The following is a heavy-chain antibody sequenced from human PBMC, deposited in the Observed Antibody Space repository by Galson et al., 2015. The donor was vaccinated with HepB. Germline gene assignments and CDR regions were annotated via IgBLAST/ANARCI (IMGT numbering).Heavy chain of an antibody. V-gene: IGHV1-69*13. D-gene: IGHD3-10*01. J-gene: IGHJ4*02. CDR2: IIPMFGVL. CDR3: ARPNMDHEGSYCFDY. Sequence: SVKVSCKASGVTFSNFAISWVRQAPGQGLEWMGSIIPMFGVLHLARKFQGRVTMTADASTNTAHMELSSLRSEDTAVYFCARPNMDHEGSYCFDYWGQGTPVTVSS. CDR1: GVTFSNFA.